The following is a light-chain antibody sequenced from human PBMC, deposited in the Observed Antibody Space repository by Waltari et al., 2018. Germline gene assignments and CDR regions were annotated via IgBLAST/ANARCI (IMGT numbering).Light chain of an antibody. Sequence: QSVLTQPPSASGTPGQRVTISCSGSSPTIGRNYLSWYQHLPGTAPKLLISRNDQRPSGVPDRFSGSKSGTSASLAISELRSEDEADYYCVAWDDSLSATVFGGGTKLTIL. V-gene: IGLV1-47*01. CDR1: SPTIGRNY. CDR2: RND. J-gene: IGLJ3*02. CDR3: VAWDDSLSATV.